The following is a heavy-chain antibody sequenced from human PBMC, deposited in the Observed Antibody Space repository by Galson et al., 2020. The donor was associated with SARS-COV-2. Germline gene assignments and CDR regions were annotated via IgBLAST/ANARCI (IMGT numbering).Heavy chain of an antibody. J-gene: IGHJ6*02. V-gene: IGHV4-30-2*01. Sequence: SETLSLTCDVSGGSISSGGYSWTWVRQPPGKGLEWIGSVYHGERTFYRPSLGSRVTISVDRPKNHFSLRLTSVTAADTAVYYCAGSSPELYYDMDFWGQGTTVTVSS. D-gene: IGHD1-7*01. CDR3: AGSSPELYYDMDF. CDR2: VYHGERT. CDR1: GGSISSGGYS.